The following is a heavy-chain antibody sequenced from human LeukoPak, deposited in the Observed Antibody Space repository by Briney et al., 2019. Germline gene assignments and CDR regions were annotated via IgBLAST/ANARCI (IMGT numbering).Heavy chain of an antibody. CDR1: GFTFSDYY. CDR3: ARDLRSYCGGDCYYYYYYYYMDV. CDR2: ISSSGSTI. V-gene: IGHV3-11*04. Sequence: GGSLRLSCAASGFTFSDYYMSWIRQAPGKGLEWVSYISSSGSTIYYADSVKGRFTISRDNAKNSLYLQMNSLRAEDTAAYYCARDLRSYCGGDCYYYYYYYYMDVWGKGTTVTVSS. J-gene: IGHJ6*03. D-gene: IGHD2-21*02.